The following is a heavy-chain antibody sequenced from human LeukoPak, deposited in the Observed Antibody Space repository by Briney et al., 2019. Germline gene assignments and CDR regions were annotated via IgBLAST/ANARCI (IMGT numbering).Heavy chain of an antibody. J-gene: IGHJ4*02. D-gene: IGHD6-13*01. CDR1: GFTFSSYA. CDR2: ISGSGGSSVST. CDR3: AKDLSTSSWYYFDD. V-gene: IGHV3-23*01. Sequence: PGRSLRLSCAASGFTFSSYAMSWVRQAPGKGLEWVSAISGSGGSSVSTYYADSVKGLFTISRDNSKNTLYLQMNSLRAEDTAVYYCAKDLSTSSWYYFDDWGQGTLVTVSS.